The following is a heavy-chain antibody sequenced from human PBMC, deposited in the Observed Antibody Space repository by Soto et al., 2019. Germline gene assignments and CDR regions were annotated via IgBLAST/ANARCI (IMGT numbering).Heavy chain of an antibody. J-gene: IGHJ6*02. CDR2: ISYDGSNK. CDR3: ARCPRVVPAALYYYYGMDV. Sequence: QVQLVESGGGVVQPGRSLRLSCAASGFTFSSYAMHWVRQAPGKGLEWVAVISYDGSNKYYADSVKGRFTISRDNSKNTLYLQMNSLRAEDTAVYYCARCPRVVPAALYYYYGMDVWGQGTTVTVSS. V-gene: IGHV3-30-3*01. CDR1: GFTFSSYA. D-gene: IGHD2-2*01.